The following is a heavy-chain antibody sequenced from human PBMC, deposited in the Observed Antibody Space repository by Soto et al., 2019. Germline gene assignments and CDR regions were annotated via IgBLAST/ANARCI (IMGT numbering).Heavy chain of an antibody. V-gene: IGHV3-48*02. J-gene: IGHJ4*02. Sequence: EVQLVESGGGLVQPGGSLRLSCAASGFTFSSYSMNWVRQAPGKGLEWVSYISSSSSTIYYADSVKGRFTISRDNAKNSLYLQMNSLRDEDTAVYYCARIPNPDTMIGNAADYWGQGTLVTVSS. D-gene: IGHD3-22*01. CDR1: GFTFSSYS. CDR3: ARIPNPDTMIGNAADY. CDR2: ISSSSSTI.